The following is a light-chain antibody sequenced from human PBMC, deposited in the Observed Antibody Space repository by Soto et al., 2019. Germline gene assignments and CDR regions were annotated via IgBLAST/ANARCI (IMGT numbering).Light chain of an antibody. J-gene: IGKJ1*01. V-gene: IGKV3-15*01. Sequence: EIVMTQSPASLSLSAGESSTVAWRASQSISSSKLAWYQQNPGQAPRLLMYGASNRATGIPARFSGSGSGTEFTLTISSLQSEDSAVYYCQQYEYWPRTFGQGTKVDIK. CDR1: QSISSS. CDR2: GAS. CDR3: QQYEYWPRT.